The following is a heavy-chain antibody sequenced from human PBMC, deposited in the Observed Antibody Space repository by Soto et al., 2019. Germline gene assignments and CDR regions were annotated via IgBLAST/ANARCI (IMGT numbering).Heavy chain of an antibody. Sequence: VQLQESGPGLVKPSQTLSLTCTVSGGSISSGGSYWTWIRQHPGKGLEWIGYIYYSGSTYYNPSLKSRVTISIDTSENQFSLKLSSVTAADTAVYYCARDGTSGWVDSWGQGILVTVSS. V-gene: IGHV4-31*03. CDR1: GGSISSGGSY. D-gene: IGHD6-19*01. J-gene: IGHJ4*02. CDR2: IYYSGST. CDR3: ARDGTSGWVDS.